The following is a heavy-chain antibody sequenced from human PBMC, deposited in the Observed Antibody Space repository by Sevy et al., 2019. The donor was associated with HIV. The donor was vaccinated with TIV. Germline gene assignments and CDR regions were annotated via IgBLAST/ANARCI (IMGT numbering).Heavy chain of an antibody. J-gene: IGHJ4*02. V-gene: IGHV1-18*01. CDR3: ARGRGYFDY. Sequence: ASVKVSCKASGYTFTTNAISWVRQTPGQGLEWMGWISGYSGNTNYAQHLQGRATMTTDTSTSTAYMELRSLRSDDTAVYYCARGRGYFDYWGQGTLVTVSS. CDR1: GYTFTTNA. CDR2: ISGYSGNT.